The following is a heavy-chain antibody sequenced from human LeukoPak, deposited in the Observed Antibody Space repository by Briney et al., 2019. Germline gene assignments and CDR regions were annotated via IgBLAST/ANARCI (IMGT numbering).Heavy chain of an antibody. Sequence: ASVKVSCKASGYTFTDYHIHWVRQAPGQGLEWMGWINPNSGGINYAEKFHGRLTTTRDTSISTAFMELSGLRSDDTAVYYCTRFRHVAVAGTPHFDYWGQGALVTVSS. J-gene: IGHJ4*02. CDR3: TRFRHVAVAGTPHFDY. CDR2: INPNSGGI. V-gene: IGHV1-2*02. CDR1: GYTFTDYH. D-gene: IGHD6-19*01.